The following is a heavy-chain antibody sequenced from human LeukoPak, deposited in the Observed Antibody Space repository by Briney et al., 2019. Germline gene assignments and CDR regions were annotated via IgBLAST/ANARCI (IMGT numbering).Heavy chain of an antibody. J-gene: IGHJ4*02. D-gene: IGHD5-24*01. CDR1: GFTFSSYA. CDR2: ISGSGGST. CDR3: AKGLERWLQSPFDS. V-gene: IGHV3-23*01. Sequence: GGSLRLSCAASGFTFSSYAMSWARQAPGKGLEWVSPISGSGGSTSYADSVKGRFTISRDNSKNTLSLQMDSLRAEDTAVYFCAKGLERWLQSPFDSWGQGTLVTVSS.